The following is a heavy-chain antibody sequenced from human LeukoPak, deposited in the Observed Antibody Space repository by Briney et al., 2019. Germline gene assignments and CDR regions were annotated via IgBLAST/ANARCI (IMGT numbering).Heavy chain of an antibody. CDR1: GFTFNSYG. J-gene: IGHJ3*02. V-gene: IGHV3-30*02. Sequence: GGSLRLSCAASGFTFNSYGMHWVRQAPGKGLEWVAFIRYDGSNKYYADSVKGRFTISRDNSKNTLYLQMNSLRAEDTAVYYCARGETYSSSTFDIWGQGTMVTVSS. D-gene: IGHD6-13*01. CDR2: IRYDGSNK. CDR3: ARGETYSSSTFDI.